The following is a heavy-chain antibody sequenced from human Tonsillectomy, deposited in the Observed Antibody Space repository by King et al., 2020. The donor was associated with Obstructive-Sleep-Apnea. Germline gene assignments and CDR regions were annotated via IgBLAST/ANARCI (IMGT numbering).Heavy chain of an antibody. CDR1: GFTFSSYA. CDR3: ALIKDYDFWSGYRPPNDY. Sequence: QLVQSWGGVVQPGRFLRLSCAASGFTFSSYAMHWVRQAPGKGLEWVAVISYDGRNKYYADSVKGRFTISRDNSKNTLYLQMNSLRAEDTAVYYCALIKDYDFWSGYRPPNDYWGQGTLVTVSS. J-gene: IGHJ4*02. D-gene: IGHD3-3*01. CDR2: ISYDGRNK. V-gene: IGHV3-30*04.